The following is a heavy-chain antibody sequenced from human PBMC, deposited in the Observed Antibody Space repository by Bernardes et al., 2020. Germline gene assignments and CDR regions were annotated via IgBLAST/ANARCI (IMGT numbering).Heavy chain of an antibody. J-gene: IGHJ6*02. D-gene: IGHD1-26*01. V-gene: IGHV1-18*04. Sequence: ASVTVSCKASGYTFTSYGISWVRQAPGQGLEWMGWISAYNGNTNYAQKLQGRVTMTTDTSTSTAYMELRSLRSDDTAVYYCARMSVVGAFWYYYYGMDVWGQGTTVTVSS. CDR2: ISAYNGNT. CDR3: ARMSVVGAFWYYYYGMDV. CDR1: GYTFTSYG.